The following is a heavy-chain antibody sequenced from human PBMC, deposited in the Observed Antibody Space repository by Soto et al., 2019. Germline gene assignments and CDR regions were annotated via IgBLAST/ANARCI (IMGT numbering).Heavy chain of an antibody. CDR3: ARGVLRYFDWLLNNFDY. D-gene: IGHD3-9*01. CDR2: IWYDGSNK. V-gene: IGHV3-33*01. Sequence: QVQLVESGGGVVQPGRSLRLSCAASGFTFSSYGMHWVRQAPGKGLEWVAVIWYDGSNKYYADSVKGRFTISRDNSKNTLYLQMNSLRAEDTALYYCARGVLRYFDWLLNNFDYWGQGTLVTVSS. CDR1: GFTFSSYG. J-gene: IGHJ4*02.